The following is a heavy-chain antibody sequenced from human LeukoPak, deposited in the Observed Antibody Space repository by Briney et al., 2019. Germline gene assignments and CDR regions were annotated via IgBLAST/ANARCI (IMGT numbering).Heavy chain of an antibody. D-gene: IGHD3-10*01. CDR3: AKDTRMYYYGSGSYFGSTDAFDI. V-gene: IGHV3-30*18. J-gene: IGHJ3*02. CDR2: ISYDGSNK. Sequence: GGSLRLSCAASGFTFSSYGMHWVRQAPGKGLEWVAVISYDGSNKYYADSVKGRFTISRDNSKNTLYLQMNSLRAEDTAVYYCAKDTRMYYYGSGSYFGSTDAFDIWGQGTMVTVSS. CDR1: GFTFSSYG.